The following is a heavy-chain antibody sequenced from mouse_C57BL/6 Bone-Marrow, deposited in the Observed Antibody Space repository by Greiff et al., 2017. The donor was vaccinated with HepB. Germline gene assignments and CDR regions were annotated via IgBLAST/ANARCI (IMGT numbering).Heavy chain of an antibody. V-gene: IGHV1-64*01. CDR1: GYTFTSYW. CDR3: ARFYYGSSYYAMDY. CDR2: IHPNSGST. Sequence: QVQLKQPGAELVKPGASVKLSCKASGYTFTSYWMHWVKQRPGQGLEWIGMIHPNSGSTNYNEKFRSKATLTVDKSSSTAYMQLSSLTSEDSAVYYSARFYYGSSYYAMDYWGQGTSVTVSS. D-gene: IGHD1-1*01. J-gene: IGHJ4*01.